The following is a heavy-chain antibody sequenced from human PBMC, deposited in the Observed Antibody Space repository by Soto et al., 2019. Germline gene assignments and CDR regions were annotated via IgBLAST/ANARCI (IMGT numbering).Heavy chain of an antibody. CDR2: IGTAGDT. CDR3: ARISRGYGAAGAPENYGMDV. Sequence: PGGSLRLSCAASGFTFSSYDMHWVRQATGKGLEWVSAIGTAGDTYYPGSVKGRFTISRENAKNSLYLQMNSLRAGDTAVYYCARISRGYGAAGAPENYGMDVWGQGTTVTVS. D-gene: IGHD6-13*01. V-gene: IGHV3-13*01. J-gene: IGHJ6*02. CDR1: GFTFSSYD.